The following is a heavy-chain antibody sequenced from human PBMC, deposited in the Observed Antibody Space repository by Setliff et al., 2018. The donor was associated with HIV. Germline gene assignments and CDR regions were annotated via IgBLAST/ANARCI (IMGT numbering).Heavy chain of an antibody. D-gene: IGHD3-22*01. V-gene: IGHV4-34*01. CDR3: ARVSYDSSGYYIYYYYYMDV. J-gene: IGHJ6*03. Sequence: SETLSLTCAVYGGSFSGYYWSWIRQPPGKGLEWIGEVNHSGSTNYNPSLKSRVTISVDTSKNQFSLKLSSVTAADTAAYYCARVSYDSSGYYIYYYYYMDVWGKGTTVTVSS. CDR2: VNHSGST. CDR1: GGSFSGYY.